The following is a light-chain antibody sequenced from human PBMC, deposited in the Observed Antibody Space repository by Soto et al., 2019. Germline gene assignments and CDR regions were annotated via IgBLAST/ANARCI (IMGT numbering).Light chain of an antibody. CDR3: QQYGSSRNT. J-gene: IGKJ2*01. Sequence: ETVLTQSPGTLSLSPGERATLSCRASQTVNGNYLGWYQQKPGQAPRLLIYGTSSRATGIPDRFSGSGSGTDFTLTISRLEPEDFAVYYCQQYGSSRNTFGQGTKLEIK. CDR2: GTS. CDR1: QTVNGNY. V-gene: IGKV3-20*01.